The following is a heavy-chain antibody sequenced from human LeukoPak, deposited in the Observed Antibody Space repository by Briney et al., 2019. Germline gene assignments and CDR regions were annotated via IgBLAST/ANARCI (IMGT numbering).Heavy chain of an antibody. CDR1: GGSISSYY. V-gene: IGHV4-59*01. CDR3: ARSLSSSWYNWFDP. CDR2: IYYSGSI. J-gene: IGHJ5*02. D-gene: IGHD6-13*01. Sequence: PSETLSLTCTVSGGSISSYYWSWLRQPPGKGLEWIGYIYYSGSINYNPSLKSRVTISVDTSKNQFSLKLSSVTAADTAVYYCARSLSSSWYNWFDPWGQGTLVTVSS.